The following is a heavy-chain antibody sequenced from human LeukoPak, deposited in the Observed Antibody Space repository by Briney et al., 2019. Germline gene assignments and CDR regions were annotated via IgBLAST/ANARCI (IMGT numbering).Heavy chain of an antibody. D-gene: IGHD2-2*01. CDR1: GFTFSSYA. Sequence: GGSLRLSCAASGFTFSSYAMSWVRQAPGKGLEWVSAISGSGGSTYYADSVKGRFTISRDNSKNTLYLQMNSLRAEDTAVYYCALGPRIKNIVVVPAATDYWGQGTLVTVSS. V-gene: IGHV3-23*01. CDR2: ISGSGGST. J-gene: IGHJ4*02. CDR3: ALGPRIKNIVVVPAATDY.